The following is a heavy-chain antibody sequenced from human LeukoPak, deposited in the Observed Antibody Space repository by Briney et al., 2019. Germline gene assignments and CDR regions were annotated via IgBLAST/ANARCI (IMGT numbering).Heavy chain of an antibody. CDR3: ARSYAHDY. D-gene: IGHD2-2*01. CDR1: GGSFSGDY. CDR2: INHSGST. Sequence: SETLSLTCAVYGGSFSGDYWSWIRQPPGKGLEWIGEINHSGSTNYNPSLKSRVTISVDTSKNRFSLKLSSVTAADTAVYYCARSYAHDYWGQGTLVTVSS. J-gene: IGHJ4*02. V-gene: IGHV4-34*01.